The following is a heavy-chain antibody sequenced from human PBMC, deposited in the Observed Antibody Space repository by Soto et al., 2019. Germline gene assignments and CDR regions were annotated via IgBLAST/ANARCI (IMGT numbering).Heavy chain of an antibody. CDR3: TEGTWLEL. CDR1: GFTFGSHD. D-gene: IGHD1-1*01. J-gene: IGHJ3*01. CDR2: ISVSDPGT. V-gene: IGHV3-23*01. Sequence: EVQLLESGGGLEQPGGSLRLSCAASGFTFGSHDMSWVRQAPGKALEWVSSISVSDPGTYYADSVKGRFTTSRDISKKPLFLEMDSPRGEDTALYYCTEGTWLELWGQGTMVTVSS.